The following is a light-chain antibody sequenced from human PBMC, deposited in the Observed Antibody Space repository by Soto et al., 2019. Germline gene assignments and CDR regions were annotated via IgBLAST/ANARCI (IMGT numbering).Light chain of an antibody. V-gene: IGKV1-5*03. Sequence: DIQMIQFPSTLSASEGDRVTITCRASQSISSWLAWYQQKPGKAPKLLIYKASTLQSGVPSRFSGSGSGTEFTLAISSLQPDDSATYYCQQYNDNWTFGQGTKV. J-gene: IGKJ1*01. CDR3: QQYNDNWT. CDR1: QSISSW. CDR2: KAS.